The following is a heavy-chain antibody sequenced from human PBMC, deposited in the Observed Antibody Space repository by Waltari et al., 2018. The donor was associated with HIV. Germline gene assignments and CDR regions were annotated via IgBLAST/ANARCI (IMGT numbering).Heavy chain of an antibody. J-gene: IGHJ4*02. CDR1: GGSISSGGYY. CDR2: IYYSGST. V-gene: IGHV4-31*03. CDR3: ASGAKSCPQRY. Sequence: QVQLQESGPGLVKPSQTLSITCTVSGGSISSGGYYCSWIRQHPGKGLEWIGYIYYSGSTYYNPSLKSRVTISVDTSKNQFSLKLSSVTAADTAVYYCASGAKSCPQRYWGQGTLVTVSS. D-gene: IGHD2-15*01.